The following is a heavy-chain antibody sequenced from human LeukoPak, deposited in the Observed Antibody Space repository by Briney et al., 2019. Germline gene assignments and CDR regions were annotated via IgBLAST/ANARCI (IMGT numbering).Heavy chain of an antibody. Sequence: SETLSLTCAVYGWSFSGYYWNWIRQPPGKGLEWIGEIDPSGNTQYNPSLKSRVTMSLDTSMNQFSLILRSVTAADTAMYFCAGRIFGDYLSHWGQGTLVTASS. J-gene: IGHJ4*02. CDR3: AGRIFGDYLSH. D-gene: IGHD4-17*01. CDR2: IDPSGNT. V-gene: IGHV4-34*01. CDR1: GWSFSGYY.